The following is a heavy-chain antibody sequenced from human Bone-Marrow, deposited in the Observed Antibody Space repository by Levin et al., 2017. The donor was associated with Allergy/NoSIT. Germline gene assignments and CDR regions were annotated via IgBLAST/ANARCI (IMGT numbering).Heavy chain of an antibody. CDR1: GYTFTDYY. J-gene: IGHJ3*02. CDR3: AKNRDYYDSSGSGDAFDI. V-gene: IGHV1-2*06. CDR2: INPHSGDI. Sequence: KISCKASGYTFTDYYLYWVRQAPGQGLEWMGRINPHSGDINFAQKFQGRVTMTRDTSISTAYMDLSRLRPDDTAVYYCAKNRDYYDSSGSGDAFDIWGQGTMVTVSS. D-gene: IGHD3-22*01.